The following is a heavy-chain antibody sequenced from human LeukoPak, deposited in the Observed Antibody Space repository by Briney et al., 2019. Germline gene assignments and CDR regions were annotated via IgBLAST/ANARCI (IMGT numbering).Heavy chain of an antibody. V-gene: IGHV7-4-1*02. CDR1: GYTFTSYA. D-gene: IGHD6-13*01. CDR3: ARASKAWPGDSSSWYGAVLSYYYYYYMDV. CDR2: INTNTGNP. J-gene: IGHJ6*03. Sequence: ASVKVSCKASGYTFTSYAMNWVRQAPGQGLEWMGWINTNTGNPTYAQGFTGRLVFSLDTSVSTAYLQISSLKAEDTAVYYCARASKAWPGDSSSWYGAVLSYYYYYYMDVWGKGTTVTVSS.